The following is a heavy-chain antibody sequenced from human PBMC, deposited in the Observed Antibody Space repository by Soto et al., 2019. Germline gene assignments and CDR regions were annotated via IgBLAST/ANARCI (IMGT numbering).Heavy chain of an antibody. J-gene: IGHJ4*02. Sequence: PSETLSLTCTVSGASISSRDYYWGWIRQTPGKGLEWIGNIDYNGVTYYNPSLKSRVTVSKDTSKNQFSLKVASVTAADTAIYYCGRVMIGTSRHTDPDYWGQGTQVTVS. V-gene: IGHV4-39*01. CDR1: GASISSRDYY. CDR3: GRVMIGTSRHTDPDY. CDR2: IDYNGVT. D-gene: IGHD2-8*01.